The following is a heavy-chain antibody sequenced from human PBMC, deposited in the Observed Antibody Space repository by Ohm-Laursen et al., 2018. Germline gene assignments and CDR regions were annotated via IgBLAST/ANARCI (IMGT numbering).Heavy chain of an antibody. CDR3: ASGLY. D-gene: IGHD3/OR15-3a*01. V-gene: IGHV3-7*01. Sequence: SLRLSCSASGLSFSNSWMNWFRQAPGKGLEWVANINQDGSEKHYVDSVKGRFTISRDNAKNSLYLQMNSLRVEDTAVYYCASGLYWGQGTLVTVSS. J-gene: IGHJ4*02. CDR2: INQDGSEK. CDR1: GLSFSNSW.